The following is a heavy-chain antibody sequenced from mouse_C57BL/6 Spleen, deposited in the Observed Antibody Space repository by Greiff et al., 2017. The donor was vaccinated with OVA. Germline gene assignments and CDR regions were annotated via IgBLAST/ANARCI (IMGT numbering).Heavy chain of an antibody. V-gene: IGHV1-66*01. J-gene: IGHJ3*01. D-gene: IGHD1-1*01. Sequence: QVQLKQSGPELVKPGASVKISCKASGYSFTSYYIHWVKQRPGQGLEWIGWIYPGSGNTKYNEKFKGKATLTADTSSSTAYMQLSSLTSEDSAVYYCARTLDYGSSSFAYWGQGTLVTVSA. CDR3: ARTLDYGSSSFAY. CDR1: GYSFTSYY. CDR2: IYPGSGNT.